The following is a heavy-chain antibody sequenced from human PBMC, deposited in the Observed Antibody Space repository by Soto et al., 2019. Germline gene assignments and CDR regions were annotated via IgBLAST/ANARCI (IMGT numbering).Heavy chain of an antibody. V-gene: IGHV5-51*01. Sequence: GESLKISCKGSGYSFTSYWIGWVRQMPGKGLEWMGIIYPGDSDTRYSPSFQGQVTISADKSISTAYLQWSSLKASDTAMYYCARSQKYCISTSCGKEYYYYGMDVWGQGTTVTGSS. D-gene: IGHD2-2*01. CDR1: GYSFTSYW. CDR2: IYPGDSDT. J-gene: IGHJ6*02. CDR3: ARSQKYCISTSCGKEYYYYGMDV.